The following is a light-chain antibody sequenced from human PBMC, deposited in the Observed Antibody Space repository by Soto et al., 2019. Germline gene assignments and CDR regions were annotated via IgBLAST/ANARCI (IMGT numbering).Light chain of an antibody. J-gene: IGKJ1*01. CDR1: QSVSSSF. V-gene: IGKV3-20*01. Sequence: EIVLTQSPGTLSLSPGERATLSCRASQSVSSSFLAWYQQKPGQAPRLLIYGASSRGTGIPDRFSGSGYGTDFTLTISRLEPEDFAVYYCQQYGSSPWTFGQGTKVEI. CDR2: GAS. CDR3: QQYGSSPWT.